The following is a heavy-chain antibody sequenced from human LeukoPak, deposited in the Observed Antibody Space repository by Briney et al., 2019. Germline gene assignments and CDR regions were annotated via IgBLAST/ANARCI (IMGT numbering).Heavy chain of an antibody. CDR2: IYPGDSDT. Sequence: EESLKISCKGSGYSFTSYWIGWVRQMPGKGLEWMGIIYPGDSDTRYSPSFQGQVTISADKSISTAYLQWSSLKASDTAMYYCARLGPAAISYYYYYYMDVWGKGTTVTVSS. V-gene: IGHV5-51*01. CDR1: GYSFTSYW. CDR3: ARLGPAAISYYYYYYMDV. J-gene: IGHJ6*03. D-gene: IGHD2-2*02.